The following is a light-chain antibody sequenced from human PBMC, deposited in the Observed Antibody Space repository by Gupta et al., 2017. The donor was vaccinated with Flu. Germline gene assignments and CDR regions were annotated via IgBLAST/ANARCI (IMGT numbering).Light chain of an antibody. CDR1: NIGSKR. CDR2: DDT. V-gene: IGLV3-21*03. Sequence: KPARITCGGDNIGSKRVHWYQQKPGQAPVLVVYDDTDRPSGIPERFSGSNSGNTAILTISRVEAGDEADYYCQVWDDSSDPYVIFGGGTKLTVL. CDR3: QVWDDSSDPYVI. J-gene: IGLJ2*01.